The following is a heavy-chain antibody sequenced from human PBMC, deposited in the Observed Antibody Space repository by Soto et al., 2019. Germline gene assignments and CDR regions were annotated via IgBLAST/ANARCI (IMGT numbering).Heavy chain of an antibody. V-gene: IGHV2-5*02. CDR3: AYSPRLDWVHFDS. CDR1: CFSLSTTGVG. J-gene: IGHJ4*02. CDR2: SYWDDDK. D-gene: IGHD2-8*02. Sequence: QITLKESGPTLVKPTQTLTLTCTFSCFSLSTTGVGVCWIRQPPGKALECLALSYWDDDKRYSPSLTNKLTITKDTYKNKVVLTMNNMHPVDTGTYFCAYSPRLDWVHFDSWGQGTLVTVSS.